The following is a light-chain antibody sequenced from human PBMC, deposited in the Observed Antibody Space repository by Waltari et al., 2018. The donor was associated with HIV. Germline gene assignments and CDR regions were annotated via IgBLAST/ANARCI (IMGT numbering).Light chain of an antibody. CDR2: EVS. CDR3: CSYAGSTNWV. Sequence: QSALTQPASVSGSPGQSITISCTGTSRDVGTYNLVSWYQQRPGKAPKLIISEVSQRPAGVSKHFSGSKAANTASLTISGLQAEDEADYYCCSYAGSTNWVFGGGTKLTVL. CDR1: SRDVGTYNL. J-gene: IGLJ3*02. V-gene: IGLV2-23*02.